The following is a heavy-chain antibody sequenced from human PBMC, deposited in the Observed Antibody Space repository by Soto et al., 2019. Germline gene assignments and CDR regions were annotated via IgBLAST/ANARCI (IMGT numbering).Heavy chain of an antibody. V-gene: IGHV4-34*01. CDR1: GGSFSGYY. CDR2: INHSGST. CDR3: RGWTRRDYYYYMDV. Sequence: SETLSLTCAVYGGSFSGYYWSWIRQPPGKGLEWIGEINHSGSTNYNPSLKSRVTISVDTSKNQFSLKLSSVTAADTAVYYCRGWTRRDYYYYMDVWGKGTTVTVSS. D-gene: IGHD6-19*01. J-gene: IGHJ6*03.